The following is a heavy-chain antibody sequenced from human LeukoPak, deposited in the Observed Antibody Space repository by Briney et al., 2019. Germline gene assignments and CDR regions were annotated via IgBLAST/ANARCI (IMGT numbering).Heavy chain of an antibody. J-gene: IGHJ4*02. CDR3: ARDVFPFGTPFDY. Sequence: SGGSLRLSCAASGFTFANYWMTWVRQARGKGLEWVANIKQDGTEKFYVDSVKGRFTISRDNVKNSLYLQMNSLRVEDMAIYYCARDVFPFGTPFDYWGQGALVTVSS. V-gene: IGHV3-7*01. CDR2: IKQDGTEK. D-gene: IGHD3-10*01. CDR1: GFTFANYW.